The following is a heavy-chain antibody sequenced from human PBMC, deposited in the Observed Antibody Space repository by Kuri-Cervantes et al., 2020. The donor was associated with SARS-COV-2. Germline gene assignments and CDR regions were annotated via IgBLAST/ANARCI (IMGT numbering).Heavy chain of an antibody. CDR1: GGSISSYY. Sequence: SETLSLTCTVSGGSISSYYWSWIRQPAGKGLEWIGRIYTSGSTNYNPSLKSRVTMSVDTSKNQFSLKLSSVTAADTAVYYCAREIADCSSTSCYSRFDPWGQGTLVTVSS. CDR3: AREIADCSSTSCYSRFDP. J-gene: IGHJ5*02. V-gene: IGHV4-4*07. D-gene: IGHD2-2*02. CDR2: IYTSGST.